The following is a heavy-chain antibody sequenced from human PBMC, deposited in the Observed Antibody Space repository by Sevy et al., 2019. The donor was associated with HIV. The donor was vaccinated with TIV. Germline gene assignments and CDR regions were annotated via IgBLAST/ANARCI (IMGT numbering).Heavy chain of an antibody. D-gene: IGHD2-15*01. CDR2: ISSSGRST. CDR1: GFTFSSYA. CDR3: AKGYCSGGSCPRDYYYYGMDV. J-gene: IGHJ6*02. V-gene: IGHV3-23*01. Sequence: GGSLRLSCAASGFTFSSYATNWVRQAPGKGLEWVPSISSSGRSTYYADSVEGRFTISRDNSENTLYLQMNSLRADDTAVYYCAKGYCSGGSCPRDYYYYGMDVWGQGTTVTVSS.